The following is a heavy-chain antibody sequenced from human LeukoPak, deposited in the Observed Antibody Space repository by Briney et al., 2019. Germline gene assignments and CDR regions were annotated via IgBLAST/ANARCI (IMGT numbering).Heavy chain of an antibody. Sequence: PGGSLRLSCAASGFTFSSHWMSWVRQAPGKGLEWVANIKPDGSETYYVDSVKGQFTLSRDNAKNSLSLQMNSLRAEDTAVYYCARDRGHYGSGSSEYFFDYWGQGAVVTVSS. CDR3: ARDRGHYGSGSSEYFFDY. D-gene: IGHD3-10*01. CDR2: IKPDGSET. J-gene: IGHJ4*02. V-gene: IGHV3-7*01. CDR1: GFTFSSHW.